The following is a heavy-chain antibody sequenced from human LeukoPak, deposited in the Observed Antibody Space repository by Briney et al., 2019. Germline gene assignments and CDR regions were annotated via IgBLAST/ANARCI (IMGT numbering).Heavy chain of an antibody. CDR2: MNPNSGNT. J-gene: IGHJ5*02. CDR1: GYTFPSYD. CDR3: ARGAVGGIAAAGGVVWFDP. Sequence: ASVKVSCKASGYTFPSYDINWVRQATGHRLEWIGWMNPNSGNTGYAQKFQGRVTMTRNTSISTAYMDLSSLRSEDTAVYYCARGAVGGIAAAGGVVWFDPWGQGTLVTVSS. D-gene: IGHD6-13*01. V-gene: IGHV1-8*01.